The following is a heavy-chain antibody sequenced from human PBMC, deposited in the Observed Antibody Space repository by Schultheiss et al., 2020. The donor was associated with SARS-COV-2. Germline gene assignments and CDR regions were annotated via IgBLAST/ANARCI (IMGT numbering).Heavy chain of an antibody. D-gene: IGHD1-26*01. CDR2: ISWNSGSI. CDR1: GFTFSSYA. V-gene: IGHV3-9*01. J-gene: IGHJ2*01. CDR3: AKDIAIREWELQLTGYFDL. Sequence: GGSLRLSCAASGFTFSSYAMHWVRQAPGKGLEWVSGISWNSGSIGYADSVKGRFTISRDNAKNSLYLQMNSLRAEDTALYYCAKDIAIREWELQLTGYFDLWGRGTLVTVSS.